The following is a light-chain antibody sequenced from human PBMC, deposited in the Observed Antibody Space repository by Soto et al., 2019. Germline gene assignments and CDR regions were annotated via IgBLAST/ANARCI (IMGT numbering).Light chain of an antibody. CDR3: SSYTSSNTLEV. V-gene: IGLV2-14*01. CDR1: SSDVGGYNY. J-gene: IGLJ1*01. Sequence: QSVLTQPASVSGYPGQSITISCTGTSSDVGGYNYVSWYQQHPGKAPKLMIYDVTNRPSGVSNRFSGSKSGNTASLTISGLQAEDEADYYCSSYTSSNTLEVFGTGTKVTVL. CDR2: DVT.